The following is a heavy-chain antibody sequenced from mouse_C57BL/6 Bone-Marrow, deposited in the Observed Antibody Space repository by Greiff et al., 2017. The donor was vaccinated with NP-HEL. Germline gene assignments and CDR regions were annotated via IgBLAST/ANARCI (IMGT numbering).Heavy chain of an antibody. CDR2: IDPSDSYT. CDR1: GYTFTSYW. Sequence: QVQLQQPGAELVMPGASVKLSCKASGYTFTSYWMHWVKQRPGQGLEWIGEIDPSDSYTNYNQKFKGKSTLTVDKSSSTAYMQLSSLTSEDSAVYYCARWGYYYGNSPWGKGTMVTVSA. D-gene: IGHD1-1*01. V-gene: IGHV1-69*01. J-gene: IGHJ3*01. CDR3: ARWGYYYGNSP.